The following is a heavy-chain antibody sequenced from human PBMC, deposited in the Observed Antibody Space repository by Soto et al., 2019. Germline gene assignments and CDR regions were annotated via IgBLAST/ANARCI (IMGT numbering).Heavy chain of an antibody. CDR1: GGSISSTNW. Sequence: PSETLSLTCVVSGGSISSTNWWTWVRQTPGKGLKWIGEIYHTGSTKYNPTLKNQVTISLDKSNNKLTMNLKSVTAADTAVYYCATLPPRIVVVVLPIPSWGQGTLVTVS. CDR3: ATLPPRIVVVVLPIPS. V-gene: IGHV4-4*02. CDR2: IYHTGST. D-gene: IGHD2-15*01. J-gene: IGHJ4*02.